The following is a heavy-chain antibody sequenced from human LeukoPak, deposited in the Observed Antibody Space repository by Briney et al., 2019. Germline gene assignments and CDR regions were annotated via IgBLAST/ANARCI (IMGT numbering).Heavy chain of an antibody. Sequence: GGSLRLSCAASGFTFSSYWMHWVRQAPGKGLVWVSRINSDGSSTSYADSVKGRFTISRDNAKNTLYLQMNSLRAEDTAVYYCARGTFRGWYEIDYWGQGTLVTVSS. D-gene: IGHD6-19*01. CDR3: ARGTFRGWYEIDY. CDR1: GFTFSSYW. CDR2: INSDGSST. V-gene: IGHV3-74*01. J-gene: IGHJ4*02.